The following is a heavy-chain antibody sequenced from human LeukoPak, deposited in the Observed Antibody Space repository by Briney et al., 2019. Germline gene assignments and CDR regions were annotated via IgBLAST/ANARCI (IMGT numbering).Heavy chain of an antibody. CDR2: ISGSGAGT. J-gene: IGHJ4*02. D-gene: IGHD2-8*01. Sequence: GSLRLSCAASGFTFSGYAMNWVRQAPGKGLEWVSGISGSGAGTYYADSVKGRFTISRDNSKNTLYLQMNSLRADDTAVYYCAKMVREFYTISYYFDYWGQGTLVTVSS. V-gene: IGHV3-23*01. CDR3: AKMVREFYTISYYFDY. CDR1: GFTFSGYA.